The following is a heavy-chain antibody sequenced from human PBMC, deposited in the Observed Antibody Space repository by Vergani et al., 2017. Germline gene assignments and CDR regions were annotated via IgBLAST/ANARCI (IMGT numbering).Heavy chain of an antibody. J-gene: IGHJ4*02. CDR3: ARAHKVGALSVGY. Sequence: QLQLQESGPGLVKPSETLSLTCTVSGGSISSSSYYWGWIRQPPGKGLEWIGSIYYSGSTYNNPSLKSRVTISVDTSKNQFSLKLSSVTAADTAVYYCARAHKVGALSVGYWGQGTLVTVSS. V-gene: IGHV4-39*07. CDR2: IYYSGST. CDR1: GGSISSSSYY. D-gene: IGHD1-26*01.